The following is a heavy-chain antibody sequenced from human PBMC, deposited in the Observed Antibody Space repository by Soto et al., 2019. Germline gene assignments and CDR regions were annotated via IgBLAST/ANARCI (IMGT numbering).Heavy chain of an antibody. CDR3: ARDLAVTTDSYYYYYGMDV. V-gene: IGHV3-33*01. J-gene: IGHJ6*02. CDR1: GFTFSSYG. Sequence: GGSLRLSCAASGFTFSSYGMHWVRQAPGKGLEWVAVIRYDGSNKYYADSVKGRFTISRDNSKNTLYLQMNSLRAEVTAVYYCARDLAVTTDSYYYYYGMDVWGQGTTVTVSS. CDR2: IRYDGSNK. D-gene: IGHD4-17*01.